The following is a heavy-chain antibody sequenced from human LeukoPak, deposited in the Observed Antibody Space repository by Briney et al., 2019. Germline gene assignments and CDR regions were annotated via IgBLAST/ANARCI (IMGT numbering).Heavy chain of an antibody. CDR2: ISGGNGNT. Sequence: GASVKVSCKASGYSFISYGISWVRQAPGQGLEWMGWISGGNGNTKYVKKLQGRVTMTTDTSTSTAYMELRSLRSDDTAVYYCARDQDWFDPWGQGTLVTVSS. V-gene: IGHV1-18*01. CDR1: GYSFISYG. J-gene: IGHJ5*02. CDR3: ARDQDWFDP.